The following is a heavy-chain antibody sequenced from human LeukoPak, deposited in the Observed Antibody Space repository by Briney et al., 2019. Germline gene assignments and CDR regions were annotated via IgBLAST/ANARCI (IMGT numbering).Heavy chain of an antibody. D-gene: IGHD1-14*01. CDR3: AYHDENFDD. J-gene: IGHJ4*02. CDR1: GYSFTSYW. V-gene: IGHV5-10-1*01. Sequence: GESLKISCKGSGYSFTSYWISWVRQMPGKGLEWMGRIDPSDSYTNYSPSFQGHVTISADNSINTAYVQWSSLKTSDTAKYYCAYHDENFDDWGQGTLVTVSS. CDR2: IDPSDSYT.